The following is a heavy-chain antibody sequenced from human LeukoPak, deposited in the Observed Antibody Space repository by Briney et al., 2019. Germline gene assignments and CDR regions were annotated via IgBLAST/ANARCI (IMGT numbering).Heavy chain of an antibody. D-gene: IGHD3-10*01. CDR1: GGSISSYY. J-gene: IGHJ4*02. Sequence: SETLSLTCTVSGGSISSYYWSWIRQPPGKGLEWIGYIYYSGSTNYNPSLKSRVTISVDTSKNQFSLKLSSATAADTAVYYCARALGYYYGSGSLGGFDYWGQGTLVTVSS. CDR2: IYYSGST. CDR3: ARALGYYYGSGSLGGFDY. V-gene: IGHV4-59*01.